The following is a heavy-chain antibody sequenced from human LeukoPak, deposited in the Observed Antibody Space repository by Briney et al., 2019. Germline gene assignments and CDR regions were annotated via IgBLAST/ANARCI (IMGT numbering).Heavy chain of an antibody. Sequence: ASVKVSCKASGYTFTSYGISWVRQAPGQGLEWMGWISAYNGNTNYAQKLQGRVTMTTDTSTSTAYMELRSLRSDDTAVYYCARVRDIVVVPAAEAYFGYWGQGTLVTVSS. D-gene: IGHD2-2*01. CDR1: GYTFTSYG. CDR3: ARVRDIVVVPAAEAYFGY. V-gene: IGHV1-18*01. CDR2: ISAYNGNT. J-gene: IGHJ4*02.